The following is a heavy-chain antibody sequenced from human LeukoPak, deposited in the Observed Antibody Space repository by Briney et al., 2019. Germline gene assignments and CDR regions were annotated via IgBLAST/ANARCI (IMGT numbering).Heavy chain of an antibody. CDR2: IRYDGSNK. D-gene: IGHD3-9*01. CDR1: GFTFSSYG. J-gene: IGHJ4*02. V-gene: IGHV3-30*02. Sequence: GGSLRLSCAASGFTFSSYGMHWVRQAPGKGLEWVAFIRYDGSNKYYADSVKGRFTTSRDNSKNTLYLQMNSLRAEDTAVYYCAKDRLTEDILTGYYYWGQGTLVTVSS. CDR3: AKDRLTEDILTGYYY.